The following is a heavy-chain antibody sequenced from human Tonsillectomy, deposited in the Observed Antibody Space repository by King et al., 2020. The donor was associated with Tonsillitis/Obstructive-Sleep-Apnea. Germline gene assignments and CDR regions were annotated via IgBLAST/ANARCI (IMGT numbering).Heavy chain of an antibody. CDR2: IYYSGST. J-gene: IGHJ4*02. D-gene: IGHD2-15*01. Sequence: LQLQESGPGLVKPSETLSLTCTVSGGSISSYYWSWIRPPPGKGLEWIGYIYYSGSTNYNPSLKSRVTISVDTSKNQFSLKLSSVTAADTAVYYCARRVAATGEYYFDYWGQGTLVTVSS. CDR3: ARRVAATGEYYFDY. CDR1: GGSISSYY. V-gene: IGHV4-59*01.